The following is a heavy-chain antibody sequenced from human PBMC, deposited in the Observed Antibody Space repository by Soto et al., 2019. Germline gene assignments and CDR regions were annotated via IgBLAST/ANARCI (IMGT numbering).Heavy chain of an antibody. Sequence: SETLSLTCTVSGGSISSSSYYWGWIRQPPGKGLEWIGSIYYSGSTYYNPSLKSRVTISVDTSRNQFSLKLSSVTAADTAVYYCARSSATVTTDYWGQGTLVTVSS. CDR2: IYYSGST. V-gene: IGHV4-39*01. D-gene: IGHD4-17*01. CDR1: GGSISSSSYY. J-gene: IGHJ4*02. CDR3: ARSSATVTTDY.